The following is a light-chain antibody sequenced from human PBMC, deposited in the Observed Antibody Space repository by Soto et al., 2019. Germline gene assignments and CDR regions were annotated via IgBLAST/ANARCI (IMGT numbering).Light chain of an antibody. CDR3: QQQGFT. V-gene: IGKV1-9*01. J-gene: IGKJ3*01. CDR2: AAS. CDR1: QGISNF. Sequence: DIQLTQSPSSLSASVGDRVTITCRASQGISNFLAWYQQKPGEAPKLLIYAASTLQSGVPSRFSGSGSGTEFTLTISSLQPGDFATYYCQQQGFTFGPGTKVDIK.